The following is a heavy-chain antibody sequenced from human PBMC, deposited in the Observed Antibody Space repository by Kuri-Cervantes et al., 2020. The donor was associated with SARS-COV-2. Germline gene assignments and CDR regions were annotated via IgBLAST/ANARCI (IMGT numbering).Heavy chain of an antibody. J-gene: IGHJ6*03. CDR2: IYYSGST. V-gene: IGHV4-39*01. D-gene: IGHD2-2*01. Sequence: SETLSLTCTVSGGSISSSSYYWGWIRQPPGKGLEWIGSIYYSGSTYYNPSLKSRVTISVDTSKNQFSLKLSSVTAADTAVYYCAREGSDIVVVPAAIRVYYYMDVWGKGPRSPSP. CDR3: AREGSDIVVVPAAIRVYYYMDV. CDR1: GGSISSSSYY.